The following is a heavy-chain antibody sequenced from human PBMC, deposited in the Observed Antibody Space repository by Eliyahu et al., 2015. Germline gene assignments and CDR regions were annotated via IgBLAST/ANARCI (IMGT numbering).Heavy chain of an antibody. D-gene: IGHD3-3*01. CDR3: TRDHEAPGFIFDY. Sequence: EVQLVESGGGLVQPGGSLRLSCAASGFPFSSHXMAWVRQAPGKGLEWVANIKQDGSEKYYVVSVKGRFTISRDNAKNSLYLQLNSLRAEDTAVYYCTRDHEAPGFIFDYWGQGTPVTVSS. CDR1: GFPFSSHX. J-gene: IGHJ4*02. CDR2: IKQDGSEK. V-gene: IGHV3-7*01.